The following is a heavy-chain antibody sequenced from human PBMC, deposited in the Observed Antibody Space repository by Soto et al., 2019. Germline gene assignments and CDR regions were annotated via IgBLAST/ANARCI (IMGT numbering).Heavy chain of an antibody. CDR3: ARARSVSPPLYYFDY. CDR1: GDSINSALYS. D-gene: IGHD3-16*01. V-gene: IGHV4-31*03. CDR2: LFYSGIT. Sequence: PSETLSLTCSVAGDSINSALYSWNWIRQPPGKGLEWIGSLFYSGITSYSPSLRSRLTLSVDKSKNQFSLTLRSVTAADTALYFCARARSVSPPLYYFDYWGQGTLVTVSS. J-gene: IGHJ4*02.